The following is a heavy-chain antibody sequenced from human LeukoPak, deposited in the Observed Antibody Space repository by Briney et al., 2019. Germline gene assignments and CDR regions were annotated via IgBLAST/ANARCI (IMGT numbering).Heavy chain of an antibody. CDR1: GFTFSSYE. CDR3: AKDNGRSGYYKAPDY. CDR2: ISYDGSNK. J-gene: IGHJ4*02. V-gene: IGHV3-30*18. D-gene: IGHD3-3*01. Sequence: PGGSLRLSCAASGFTFSSYEMNWVRLAPGKGLEWVAVISYDGSNKYYADSVKGRFTISRDNSKNTLYLQMNSLRAEDTAVYYCAKDNGRSGYYKAPDYWGQGTLVTVSS.